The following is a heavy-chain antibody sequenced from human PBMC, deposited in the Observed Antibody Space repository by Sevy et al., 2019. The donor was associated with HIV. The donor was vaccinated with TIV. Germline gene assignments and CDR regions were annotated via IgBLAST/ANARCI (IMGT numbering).Heavy chain of an antibody. CDR1: GFTFSSSN. J-gene: IGHJ3*02. V-gene: IGHV3-21*01. CDR2: ISSSSSYI. CDR3: ARDEATGIAFDI. Sequence: GGSLRLSCAASGFTFSSSNMNWVRQAPGKGLEWVSSISSSSSYIYYADSLKGRFTISRDNAKNSLYLQMNSLSAEDTAVYYCARDEATGIAFDIWGQWTMVTVSS. D-gene: IGHD5-12*01.